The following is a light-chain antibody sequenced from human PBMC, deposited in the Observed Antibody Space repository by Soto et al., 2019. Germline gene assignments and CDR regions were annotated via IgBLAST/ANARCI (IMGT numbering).Light chain of an antibody. CDR2: DAS. CDR1: QSVKTY. J-gene: IGKJ4*01. V-gene: IGKV3-11*01. Sequence: ETVLTQSPVTLSLSPGERATLSCRASQSVKTYLAWYQQKPGQVPRLLIYDASNRATGIPARFSGSGSGTDFTLTISSLAPEDFAVYYCQSRSSWPPVLTFGGGTKVEIK. CDR3: QSRSSWPPVLT.